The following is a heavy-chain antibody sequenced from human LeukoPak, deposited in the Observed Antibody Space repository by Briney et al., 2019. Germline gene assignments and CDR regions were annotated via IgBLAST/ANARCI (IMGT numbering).Heavy chain of an antibody. CDR3: ARAKQGDCSSTSCYFGYYYYYMDV. D-gene: IGHD2-2*01. V-gene: IGHV4-59*01. CDR1: GVSISSYY. CDR2: IYYSGST. J-gene: IGHJ6*03. Sequence: PSETLSLTCTVSGVSISSYYWSWIRQPPGKGLEWIGYIYYSGSTNYNPSLKSRVTISVDTSKNQFSLKLSSVTAADTAVYYCARAKQGDCSSTSCYFGYYYYYMDVWGKGTTVTVSS.